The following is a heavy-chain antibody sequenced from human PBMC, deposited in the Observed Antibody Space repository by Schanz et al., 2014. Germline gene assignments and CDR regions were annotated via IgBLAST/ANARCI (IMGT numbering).Heavy chain of an antibody. V-gene: IGHV3-23*04. CDR2: ISGRDGST. D-gene: IGHD5-12*01. J-gene: IGHJ4*02. Sequence: EVQLVESGGGLVQPGGSLRLSCAASGFTFSSYSMNWVRQAPGKGLEWVSAISGRDGSTYYADSVRGRFTISRDNAENTLFLQMNSLRAEDTAVYYCARKVVATIGGYYDNWGQGTLVIVSS. CDR1: GFTFSSYS. CDR3: ARKVVATIGGYYDN.